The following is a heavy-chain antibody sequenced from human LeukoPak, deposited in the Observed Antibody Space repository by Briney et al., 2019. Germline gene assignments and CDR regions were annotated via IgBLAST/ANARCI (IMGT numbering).Heavy chain of an antibody. J-gene: IGHJ5*02. CDR3: ARQQCNGGSCYSRAIWFDP. D-gene: IGHD2-15*01. CDR2: ISYSGST. CDR1: GGSISSRTYS. Sequence: PSETLSLTCTVSGGSISSRTYSWGWIRQPPGKGLEWIGSISYSGSTSYNPSLKSRVTISVDTSKNQFSLKLSSVTAADTAVYYCARQQCNGGSCYSRAIWFDPWGQGTLVTVSS. V-gene: IGHV4-39*01.